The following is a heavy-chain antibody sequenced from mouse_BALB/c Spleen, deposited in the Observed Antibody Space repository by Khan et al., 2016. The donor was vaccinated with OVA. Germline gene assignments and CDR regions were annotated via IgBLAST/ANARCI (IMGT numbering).Heavy chain of an antibody. V-gene: IGHV1S132*01. CDR3: ARGYFGNYEFGY. CDR1: GYTFTSYW. D-gene: IGHD2-1*01. Sequence: VQLQESGAELVKPGASVKLSCKTSGYTFTSYWIQWVKQRPGQGLGWIGQIFPGTGTTYYNENFKGKATLTVDTSSSTAYMQLSCLTSEDSAVYFCARGYFGNYEFGYWGQGTLVTVSP. J-gene: IGHJ3*01. CDR2: IFPGTGTT.